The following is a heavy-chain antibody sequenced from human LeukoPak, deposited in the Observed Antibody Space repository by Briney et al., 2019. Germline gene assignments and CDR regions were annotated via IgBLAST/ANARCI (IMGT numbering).Heavy chain of an antibody. CDR1: GFTFSSYS. CDR2: ISSSSSYI. J-gene: IGHJ4*02. Sequence: GGSLSLSWAPSGFTFSSYSINWVRQPPGKGLEWVSSISSSSSYIYYADSVKGRFTISRDNAKNSLYLQMNSLRAEDTAVYYCARDLLVDIVATMDYWGQGTLVTVSS. D-gene: IGHD5-12*01. CDR3: ARDLLVDIVATMDY. V-gene: IGHV3-21*01.